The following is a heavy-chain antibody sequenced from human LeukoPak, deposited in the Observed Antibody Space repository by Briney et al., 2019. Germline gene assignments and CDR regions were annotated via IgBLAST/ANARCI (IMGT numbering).Heavy chain of an antibody. CDR3: ARAKIWFGESNWFDP. CDR2: ISSSSSYT. Sequence: GGSLRLSCAASGCTVSDYYMSWIRQAPGKGLEWVAYISSSSSYTNYAASVKGRFTISRDNAKNSLYLQMNRLREEDTAVYYCARAKIWFGESNWFDPWGQGTLVTVSS. D-gene: IGHD3-10*01. J-gene: IGHJ5*02. V-gene: IGHV3-11*06. CDR1: GCTVSDYY.